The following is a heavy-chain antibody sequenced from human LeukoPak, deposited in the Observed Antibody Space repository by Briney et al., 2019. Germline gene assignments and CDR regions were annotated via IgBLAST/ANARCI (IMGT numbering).Heavy chain of an antibody. D-gene: IGHD3-10*01. Sequence: GGSLRLSCAASGFTFSSYSMNWLRQAPGKGLEWVSSISSSSSYIYYADSVKGRFTISRDNAKNSLYLQMNILRAEGTSVSYCARDLVSGTMGYWGQGTLVTVSS. CDR3: ARDLVSGTMGY. J-gene: IGHJ4*02. V-gene: IGHV3-21*01. CDR1: GFTFSSYS. CDR2: ISSSSSYI.